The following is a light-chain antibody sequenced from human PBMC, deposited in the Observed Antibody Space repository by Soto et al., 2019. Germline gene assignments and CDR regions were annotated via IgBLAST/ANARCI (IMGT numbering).Light chain of an antibody. J-gene: IGKJ3*01. CDR1: QSVSSY. Sequence: EIVLTQSPATLSLSPGERATLSCRASQSVSSYLACYPQKPGQAPRLLIYESPNRDTGIPARFSGSGSGTVFALAISSLGPEVIAHYYCQQRSHWLFTFGPGTKVDI. CDR3: QQRSHWLFT. CDR2: ESP. V-gene: IGKV3-11*01.